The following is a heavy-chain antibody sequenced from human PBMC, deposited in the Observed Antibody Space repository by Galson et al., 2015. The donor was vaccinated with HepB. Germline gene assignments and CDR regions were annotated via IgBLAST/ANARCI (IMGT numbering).Heavy chain of an antibody. J-gene: IGHJ4*02. V-gene: IGHV5-51*01. CDR1: GYSFTSYW. D-gene: IGHD3-3*01. CDR3: AGLGLNDFWSGQSYYFDY. Sequence: QSGAEVKKPGESLKISCKGSGYSFTSYWIGWVRQMPGKGLEWMGIIYPGDSDTRYSPSFQGQVTISADKSISTAYLQWSSLKASDTAMYYCAGLGLNDFWSGQSYYFDYWGQGTLVTVSS. CDR2: IYPGDSDT.